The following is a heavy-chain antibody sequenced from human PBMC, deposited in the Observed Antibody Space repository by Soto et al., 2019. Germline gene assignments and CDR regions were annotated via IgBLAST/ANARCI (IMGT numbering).Heavy chain of an antibody. CDR2: ISAGGVST. J-gene: IGHJ4*02. CDR1: GFTFTNYA. V-gene: IGHV3-23*01. CDR3: ARSPAGYSYGYGADY. D-gene: IGHD5-18*01. Sequence: GGSLRLSCVTSGFTFTNYAMTWVRQGPGKGLEWVSSISAGGVSTYFADSVKGRFTISRDNSKNTLYLQMNSLRAEDTAVYYCARSPAGYSYGYGADYWGQGTLVTVSS.